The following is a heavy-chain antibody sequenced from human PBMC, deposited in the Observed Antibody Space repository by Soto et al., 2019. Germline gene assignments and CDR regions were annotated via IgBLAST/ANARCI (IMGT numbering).Heavy chain of an antibody. CDR2: ISYNANKT. CDR3: AKGWFYDVLTGPDS. CDR1: GFTFSSYG. D-gene: IGHD3-9*01. V-gene: IGHV3-30*18. Sequence: GWSLRLSCAASGFTFSSYGMHWVRQAPGKGLEWVAVISYNANKTYYADSVKGRFSISRDNSKNTLYLQMNSLRVDDTAIYYCAKGWFYDVLTGPDSWGQGTLVTVS. J-gene: IGHJ5*01.